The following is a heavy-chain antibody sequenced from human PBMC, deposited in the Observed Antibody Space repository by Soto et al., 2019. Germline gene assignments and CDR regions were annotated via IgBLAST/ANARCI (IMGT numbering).Heavy chain of an antibody. D-gene: IGHD1-26*01. J-gene: IGHJ4*02. CDR1: GGTFSNSP. CDR2: IIPSPART. CDR3: ARDQVGASSFDY. V-gene: IGHV1-69*04. Sequence: SVKVSCKASGGTFSNSPISWVRQIPGQGPEWMGRIIPSPARTIYSRKFRGRVTLTADKSTQTVYMTLSSLTTEDSGVYYCARDQVGASSFDYWGQGNRVTVS.